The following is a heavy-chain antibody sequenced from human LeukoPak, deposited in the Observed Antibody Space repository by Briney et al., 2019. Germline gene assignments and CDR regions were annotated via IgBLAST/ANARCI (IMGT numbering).Heavy chain of an antibody. J-gene: IGHJ5*02. V-gene: IGHV4-59*01. CDR3: AREAGGDPGVWFDP. D-gene: IGHD2-21*02. CDR2: IYYSGST. CDR1: GGSISSYY. Sequence: SETLSLTRTVSGGSISSYYRSWIRQPPGKGLEWIGYIYYSGSTNYNPSLKRRVTISVDTSKNQFSLKPSSVTAADTAVYYCAREAGGDPGVWFDPWGQGTLVTVSS.